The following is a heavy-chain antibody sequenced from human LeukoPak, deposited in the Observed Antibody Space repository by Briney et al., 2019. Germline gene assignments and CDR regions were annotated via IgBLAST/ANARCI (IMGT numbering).Heavy chain of an antibody. Sequence: GGSLRLSCAASGFTFSNYAMSWVRQAPGKGLEWVSAITASGGSIYYADSVKGRFTISRDNSKNTLYLQMNSLRAEDTAVYYCARSDEYSGSWVNYYYYMDVWGKGTTVTVSS. CDR3: ARSDEYSGSWVNYYYYMDV. CDR2: ITASGGSI. V-gene: IGHV3-23*01. D-gene: IGHD1-26*01. CDR1: GFTFSNYA. J-gene: IGHJ6*03.